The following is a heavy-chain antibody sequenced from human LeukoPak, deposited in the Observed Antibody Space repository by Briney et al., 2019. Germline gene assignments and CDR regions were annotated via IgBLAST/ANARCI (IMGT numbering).Heavy chain of an antibody. Sequence: MTSETLSLTCTVSGDSISSSSYYWGWIRQPPGKGLDWIGSIYYTGRTYYNPSLKSRVTLSVDTSKNEFSLKVTSVTAAETAVYYCARGRNGSSVDYWGQGILVTVSS. D-gene: IGHD1-26*01. CDR1: GDSISSSSYY. CDR3: ARGRNGSSVDY. CDR2: IYYTGRT. V-gene: IGHV4-39*01. J-gene: IGHJ4*02.